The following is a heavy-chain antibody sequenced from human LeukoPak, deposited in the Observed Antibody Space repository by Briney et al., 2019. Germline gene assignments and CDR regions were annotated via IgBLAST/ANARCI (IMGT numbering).Heavy chain of an antibody. D-gene: IGHD5-24*01. CDR3: ARRRDGYNTRFDP. J-gene: IGHJ5*02. CDR1: GGSISTYY. V-gene: IGHV4-59*01. CDR2: IYYSGST. Sequence: ASETLSLTCSVSGGSISTYYWSWVRQPPGKELEWIGYIYYSGSTYYNPSLKSRVTISVHTSKNQFSLKLSSVTAADTAVYYCARRRDGYNTRFDPWGQGTLVTVS.